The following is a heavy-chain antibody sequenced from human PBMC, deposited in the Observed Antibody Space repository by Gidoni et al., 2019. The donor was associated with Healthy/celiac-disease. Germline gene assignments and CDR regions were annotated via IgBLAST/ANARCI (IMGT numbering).Heavy chain of an antibody. CDR2: ISSSSSTI. J-gene: IGHJ4*02. D-gene: IGHD3-10*01. CDR1: GFPFSSYS. Sequence: EVQLVESGGGLVQPGGSLRLSCEASGFPFSSYSMNWVRQATGKGVEWVSYISSSSSTIYYADSVKGRFTISRDNAKNSLYLQMYSLRAVDTAVYYCASGGDYWGQGTLVTVSS. V-gene: IGHV3-48*01. CDR3: ASGGDY.